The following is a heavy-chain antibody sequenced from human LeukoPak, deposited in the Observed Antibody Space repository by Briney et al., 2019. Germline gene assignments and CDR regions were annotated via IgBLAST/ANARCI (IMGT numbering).Heavy chain of an antibody. CDR2: ISSSSSYI. J-gene: IGHJ4*02. Sequence: PGGSLRLSCAASGFTMTSNWMSWVRQAPGKGLEWVSSISSSSSYIYYADSVKGRFTISRDNAKNSLYLQMNSLRAEDTAVYYCARVWQDYSGVDYWGQGTLVTVSS. D-gene: IGHD2-21*01. CDR3: ARVWQDYSGVDY. V-gene: IGHV3-21*01. CDR1: GFTMTSNW.